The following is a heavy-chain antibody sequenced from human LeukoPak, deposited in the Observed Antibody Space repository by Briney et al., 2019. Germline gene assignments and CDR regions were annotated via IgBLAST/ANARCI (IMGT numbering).Heavy chain of an antibody. J-gene: IGHJ5*02. V-gene: IGHV4-39*07. Sequence: PSETLSLTCTVSGGSISSSSYYWGWIRQPPGKGLEWIGSIYYSGSTYYNPSLKSRVTISVDTSKNQFSLKLSSVTAADTAVYYCARRLKALVGATFFRYNWFDPWGQGTLVTVSS. CDR1: GGSISSSSYY. CDR2: IYYSGST. CDR3: ARRLKALVGATFFRYNWFDP. D-gene: IGHD1-26*01.